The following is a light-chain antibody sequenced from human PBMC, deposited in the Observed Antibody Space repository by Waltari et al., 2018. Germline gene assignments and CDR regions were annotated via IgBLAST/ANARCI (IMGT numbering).Light chain of an antibody. CDR1: SSNIGTNY. CDR3: AAWDASHVV. CDR2: RNK. Sequence: QSVLTQPPSASGTPGPRVTISCSGSSSNIGTNYVNWYQQFPGTAPKLLIYRNKQRPSGVPDRFSGSKSGTSASLAISGLRSEDEAEYYCAAWDASHVVFGGGTKLTVL. J-gene: IGLJ2*01. V-gene: IGLV1-47*01.